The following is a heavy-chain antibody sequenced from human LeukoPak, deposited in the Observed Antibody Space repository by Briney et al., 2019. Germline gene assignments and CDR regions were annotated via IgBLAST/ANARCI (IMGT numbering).Heavy chain of an antibody. CDR2: IYTSGST. CDR1: GGSISSYY. CDR3: ARDWGYYDSSGYYHYYMDV. J-gene: IGHJ6*03. V-gene: IGHV4-4*07. D-gene: IGHD3-22*01. Sequence: PSETLSLTCTVSGGSISSYYWSWIRQPAGKGLEWIGRIYTSGSTNYNPSLKRRVTMSVDTSKNQFYLKLSYVTAEDTAVYYCARDWGYYDSSGYYHYYMDVWGKGTTVTISS.